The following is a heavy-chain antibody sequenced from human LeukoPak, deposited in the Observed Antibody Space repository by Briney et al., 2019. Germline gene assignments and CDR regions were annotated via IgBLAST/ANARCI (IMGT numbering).Heavy chain of an antibody. J-gene: IGHJ2*01. Sequence: GGSLRLSCAASGFTFSSYAMNWVRQAPGKGLEWVSAISGSGGSTYYADPVKGRFTISRDNSKNTLYLQMNSLRAEDTAVYYCARGVVPAAMRYWYFDLWGRGTLVTVSS. V-gene: IGHV3-23*01. CDR1: GFTFSSYA. CDR3: ARGVVPAAMRYWYFDL. D-gene: IGHD2-2*01. CDR2: ISGSGGST.